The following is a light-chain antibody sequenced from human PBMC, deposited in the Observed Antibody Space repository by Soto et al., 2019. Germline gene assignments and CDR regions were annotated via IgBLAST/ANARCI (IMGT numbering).Light chain of an antibody. CDR2: KTS. CDR3: QQYNSYPWT. Sequence: DIQMTQSPSTLPASEGARVTITCRASQNISSWLAWYQQKPGKAPKLLMYKTSSLESGVPSRFSGSRAGTEFTLTISSLQPEDFAAYFCQQYNSYPWTFGQGTKVDIK. J-gene: IGKJ1*01. V-gene: IGKV1-5*03. CDR1: QNISSW.